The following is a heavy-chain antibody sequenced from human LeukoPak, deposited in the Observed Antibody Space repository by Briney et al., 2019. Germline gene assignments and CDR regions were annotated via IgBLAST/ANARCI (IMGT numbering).Heavy chain of an antibody. D-gene: IGHD3-3*01. CDR1: GGSFSGYY. CDR3: ASNGFWVPDAFDI. Sequence: KPSETLSLTSAVYGGSFSGYYWSWIRQPPGKGLEWIGKINHSGSTNCSPSLKSRLTISVDTSKNQFSLKLSSVTAADTAVYYCASNGFWVPDAFDIWGQGTMVTVSS. V-gene: IGHV4-34*01. J-gene: IGHJ3*02. CDR2: INHSGST.